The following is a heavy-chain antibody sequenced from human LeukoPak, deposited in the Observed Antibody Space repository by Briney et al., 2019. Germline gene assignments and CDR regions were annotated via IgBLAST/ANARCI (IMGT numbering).Heavy chain of an antibody. D-gene: IGHD1-7*01. CDR2: ISWNSGSI. Sequence: GGSLRLSCAASGFTFDDYAMHWVRQAPGKGLERVSGISWNSGSIGYADSVKGRFTISRDNAKNSLYLQMNSLKAEDTALYYCVSLELPTYWGQGTLVTVSS. J-gene: IGHJ4*02. V-gene: IGHV3-9*01. CDR3: VSLELPTY. CDR1: GFTFDDYA.